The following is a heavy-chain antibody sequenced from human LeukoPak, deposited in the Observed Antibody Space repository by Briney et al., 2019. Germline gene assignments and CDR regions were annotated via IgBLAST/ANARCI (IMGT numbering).Heavy chain of an antibody. CDR1: GYTFTGYY. V-gene: IGHV1-2*02. CDR2: INPNSGGT. D-gene: IGHD3-10*01. CDR3: ARGLSREFSDY. J-gene: IGHJ4*02. Sequence: EASVKGSCKASGYTFTGYYMHWVRQAPGQGLEWMGWINPNSGGTNYAQKCQGRVTMTRDRSISTAYMELSRLRSDDTAVYYCARGLSREFSDYWGQGTLVTVSS.